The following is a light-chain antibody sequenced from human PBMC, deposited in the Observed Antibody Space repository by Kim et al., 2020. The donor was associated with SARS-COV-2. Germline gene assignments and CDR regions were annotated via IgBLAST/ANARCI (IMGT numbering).Light chain of an antibody. Sequence: QFVLTQPPSVSGAPGQRVTISCTGSSSNIGAGYDVHWYQQLPGTAPKLLIYGNSNRPSGVPDRFSGSKSGTSASLAITGLQAEDEADYYCQSYDSSVVFGGGTQLTVL. CDR2: GNS. CDR3: QSYDSSVV. V-gene: IGLV1-40*01. CDR1: SSNIGAGYD. J-gene: IGLJ2*01.